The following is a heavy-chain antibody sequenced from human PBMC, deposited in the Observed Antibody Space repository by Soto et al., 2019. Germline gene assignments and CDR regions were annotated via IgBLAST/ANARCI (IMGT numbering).Heavy chain of an antibody. CDR2: MNPNSGNT. V-gene: IGHV1-8*01. CDR3: ARMRMYDFRSGYYYRYYYYGMDV. CDR1: GYTFTSYD. D-gene: IGHD3-3*01. Sequence: ASVKVSCKASGYTFTSYDINWVRQATGQGLEWMGWMNPNSGNTGYAQKFQGRVTMTRNTSISTAYMELSSLRSEDTAVYYCARMRMYDFRSGYYYRYYYYGMDVWGQGTTVTVSS. J-gene: IGHJ6*02.